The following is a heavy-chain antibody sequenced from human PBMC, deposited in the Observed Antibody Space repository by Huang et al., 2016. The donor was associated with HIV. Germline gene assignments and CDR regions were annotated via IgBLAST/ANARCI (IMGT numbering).Heavy chain of an antibody. D-gene: IGHD6-6*01. CDR3: ARRFSSSSGYFDY. V-gene: IGHV5-51*01. CDR1: GYSFSSYW. Sequence: VQLVQSGAEVKKPGESLKISCKGSGYSFSSYWIAWVRQMPGKGLEWMGVSFPDDSDTTNRPAVEGHVTISADKSSGTAYLQWSSLKASDTAMYYCARRFSSSSGYFDYWGQGSLVTVSS. CDR2: SFPDDSDT. J-gene: IGHJ4*02.